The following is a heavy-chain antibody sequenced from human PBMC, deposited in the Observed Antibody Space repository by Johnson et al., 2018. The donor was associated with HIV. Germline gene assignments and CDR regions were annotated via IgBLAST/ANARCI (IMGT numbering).Heavy chain of an antibody. J-gene: IGHJ3*02. D-gene: IGHD2-21*01. V-gene: IGHV3-33*08. CDR2: IWYDGSKK. CDR1: RFTFSSYG. CDR3: ARAYCGGDCYSVGALNI. Sequence: QVQLVESGGGFIQPGESLRLSHAASRFTFSSYGMHWVRQAPGKGLEWVAVIWYDGSKKYYADSVKGRFTISRDNSKNTLYLQMNSLRAEDTAVYYCARAYCGGDCYSVGALNIWGQGTVVTVSS.